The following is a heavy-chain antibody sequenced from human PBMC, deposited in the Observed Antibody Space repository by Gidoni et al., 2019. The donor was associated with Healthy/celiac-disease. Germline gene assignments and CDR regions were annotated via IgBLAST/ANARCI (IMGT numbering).Heavy chain of an antibody. J-gene: IGHJ4*02. CDR3: ARGGSIAVAEELDY. CDR2: SYHSGST. V-gene: IGHV4-4*02. Sequence: QVQLQESGPGLVKPSGTLSLSCAVSGGSSSSSNWWRWVRQPPGKGLEWIGESYHSGSTNYNPSLKSRFTISVDKSKNQFSLKLSSVTAADTAVYYCARGGSIAVAEELDYWGQGTLVTVSS. CDR1: GGSSSSSNW. D-gene: IGHD6-19*01.